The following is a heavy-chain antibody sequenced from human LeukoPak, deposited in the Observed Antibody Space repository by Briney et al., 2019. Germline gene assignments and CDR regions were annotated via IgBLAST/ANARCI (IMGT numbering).Heavy chain of an antibody. J-gene: IGHJ4*02. CDR1: GFTFSSYA. Sequence: GGSLRLSCAASGFTFSSYAMHWVRQAPGKGLEWVAVISYDGSNKYYADSAKGRFTISRDNSKNTLYLQMNSLRAEDTAVYYCARPTHYDFWSGYSYWGQGTLVTVSS. CDR2: ISYDGSNK. V-gene: IGHV3-30*04. D-gene: IGHD3-3*01. CDR3: ARPTHYDFWSGYSY.